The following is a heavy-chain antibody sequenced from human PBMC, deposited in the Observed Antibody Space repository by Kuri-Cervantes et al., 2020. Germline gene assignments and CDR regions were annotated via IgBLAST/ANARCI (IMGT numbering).Heavy chain of an antibody. CDR2: IYGGDIT. Sequence: GGSLRLSCAASGFTVSGNSMSWVRQAPGKGLEWVSLIYGGDITYYADSVKGRFTISRDNSKNTLNLQMNSLRAEDTAVYYCASGLPIDYWGQGTLVTVSS. CDR1: GFTVSGNS. V-gene: IGHV3-53*01. D-gene: IGHD3/OR15-3a*01. CDR3: ASGLPIDY. J-gene: IGHJ4*02.